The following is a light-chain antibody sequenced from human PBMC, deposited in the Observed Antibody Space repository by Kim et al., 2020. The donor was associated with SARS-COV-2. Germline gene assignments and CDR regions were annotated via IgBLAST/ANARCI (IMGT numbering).Light chain of an antibody. CDR3: QQRSNWLLT. Sequence: EIVLTQSPVTLSLSPGERATLSCRASQNIYNFLAWYQQKPGQAPRLLIFDAFNRAAGVPARFSGSGSGTDFTLTISGLEPEDFAVYYCQQRSNWLLTFGGGTKVDIK. CDR1: QNIYNF. V-gene: IGKV3-11*01. J-gene: IGKJ4*01. CDR2: DAF.